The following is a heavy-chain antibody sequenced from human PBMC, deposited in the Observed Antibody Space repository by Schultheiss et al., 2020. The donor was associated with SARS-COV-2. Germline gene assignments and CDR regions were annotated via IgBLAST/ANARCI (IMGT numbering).Heavy chain of an antibody. CDR1: GGSVSSGDFY. D-gene: IGHD3-10*01. J-gene: IGHJ4*02. CDR3: ARVSSGHLDLYYFDY. V-gene: IGHV4-61*08. CDR2: IYHSGST. Sequence: SQTLSLTCTVSGGSVSSGDFYWGWIRQPPGKGLAWIGEIYHSGSTNYNPSLKSRVTISVDTSKNQFSLKLSSVTAADTAVYYCARVSSGHLDLYYFDYWGQGTRVTVSS.